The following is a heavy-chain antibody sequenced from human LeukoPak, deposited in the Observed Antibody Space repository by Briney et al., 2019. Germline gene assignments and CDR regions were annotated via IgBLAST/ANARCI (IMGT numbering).Heavy chain of an antibody. CDR1: GFTFSSYW. V-gene: IGHV3-7*01. CDR2: IKQDGSEK. J-gene: IGHJ3*02. CDR3: ARDQYYYDSSGYYTDAFDI. D-gene: IGHD3-22*01. Sequence: PGGSLRLSCAASGFTFSSYWMSWVRQAPGKGLEWVANIKQDGSEKYYVDSVKGRFTISRDNAKNSLYLQINSLRAEDTAVYYCARDQYYYDSSGYYTDAFDIWGQGTMVTVSS.